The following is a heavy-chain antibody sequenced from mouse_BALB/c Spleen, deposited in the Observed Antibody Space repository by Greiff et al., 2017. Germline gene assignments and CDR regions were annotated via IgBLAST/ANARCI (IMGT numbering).Heavy chain of an antibody. V-gene: IGHV1-4*01. Sequence: QVQLQQSGAELARPGASVKMSCKASGYTFTSYTMHWVKQRPGQGLEWIGYINPSSGYTNYNQKFKDKATLTADKSSSTAYMQLSSLTSEDSAVYYCARAGLITTVVETMDYWGQGTSVTVSS. CDR2: INPSSGYT. J-gene: IGHJ4*01. CDR1: GYTFTSYT. CDR3: ARAGLITTVVETMDY. D-gene: IGHD1-1*01.